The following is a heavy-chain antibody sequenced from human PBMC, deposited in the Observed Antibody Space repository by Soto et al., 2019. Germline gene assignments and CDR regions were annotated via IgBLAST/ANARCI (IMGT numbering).Heavy chain of an antibody. D-gene: IGHD2-2*02. V-gene: IGHV4-59*01. Sequence: CPVGEGCSSRCSWNWIRQPPGKGLEWIGYIYYSGRTNYNPSLKSRVTISVDTSKNQFSLKLSSVTAADTAVYYCARGYCSSTICYIWDNWFDPWGQGTLVTVSS. CDR3: ARGYCSSTICYIWDNWFDP. CDR2: IYYSGRT. CDR1: EGCSSRCS. J-gene: IGHJ5*02.